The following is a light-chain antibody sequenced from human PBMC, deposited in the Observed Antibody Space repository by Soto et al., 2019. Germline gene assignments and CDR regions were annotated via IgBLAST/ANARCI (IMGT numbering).Light chain of an antibody. CDR1: QSVSSSY. J-gene: IGKJ2*01. V-gene: IGKV3-20*01. CDR3: QQYGSSPRT. Sequence: EIVLTQSPGTLSLSPGEGATLSCRASQSVSSSYLAWYQQNPGQAPRLLIYGASSRATGIPDRFSGSGSGTEFTLTISRLEPEDFAVYYCQQYGSSPRTFGQGTKLEIK. CDR2: GAS.